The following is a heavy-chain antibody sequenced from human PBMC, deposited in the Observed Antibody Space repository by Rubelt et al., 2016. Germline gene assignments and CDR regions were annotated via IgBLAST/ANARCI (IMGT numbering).Heavy chain of an antibody. CDR3: ARRGIAAAAPWDY. CDR2: IYYSWRT. Sequence: QLQLQESGPGLVKPSETLSLTCTVSGGSISSSSYYWCWIRQPPGKGLEWIGSIYYSWRTYYNPSLKGRVTISVDTSKNQFSLKLSSVTAADTAVYYCARRGIAAAAPWDYWGQGTLVTVSS. V-gene: IGHV4-39*01. CDR1: GGSISSSSYY. D-gene: IGHD6-13*01. J-gene: IGHJ4*02.